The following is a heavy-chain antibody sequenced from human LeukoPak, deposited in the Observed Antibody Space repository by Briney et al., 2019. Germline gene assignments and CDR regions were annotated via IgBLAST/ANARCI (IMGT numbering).Heavy chain of an antibody. CDR2: ISWNSGSI. CDR3: AKSPYYDSSQDQGFDY. J-gene: IGHJ4*02. D-gene: IGHD3-22*01. CDR1: GFTFDDYA. V-gene: IGHV3-9*01. Sequence: GRSLRLSCAASGFTFDDYAMHWVRQAPGKGLEWVSGISWNSGSIGYADSVKGRFTISRDNAKNSLYLQMNSLRAEDTASYYCAKSPYYDSSQDQGFDYWGQGTLVTVSS.